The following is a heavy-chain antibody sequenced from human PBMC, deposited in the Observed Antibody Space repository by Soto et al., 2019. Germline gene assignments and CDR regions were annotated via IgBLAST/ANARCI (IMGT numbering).Heavy chain of an antibody. J-gene: IGHJ6*02. CDR1: GYSCTTYW. Sequence: GESLKISCKGSGYSCTTYWIAWVRQMPGKGLEWMGIIYPGDSDTRYSPSFQGQVTISADKPINTAYLQWSSLKASDTAMYYYARHPYDNNGMDVWGQGTTVTVSS. CDR2: IYPGDSDT. V-gene: IGHV5-51*01. D-gene: IGHD3-22*01. CDR3: ARHPYDNNGMDV.